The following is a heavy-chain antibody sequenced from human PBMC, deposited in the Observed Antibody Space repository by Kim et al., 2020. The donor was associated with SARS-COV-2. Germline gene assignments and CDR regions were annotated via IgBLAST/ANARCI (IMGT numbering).Heavy chain of an antibody. V-gene: IGHV3-23*01. J-gene: IGHJ4*02. CDR3: VKGLLQYFDWSTLDC. CDR1: GFTFNNYV. Sequence: GGSLRLSCAASGFTFNNYVMNWVRQAPGKGLEWVSTISGSGGSTYYADSVKGRFTISRDNFKNTLYLQMNSLRAEDTAVYYCVKGLLQYFDWSTLDCWGQGTLVTVSS. CDR2: ISGSGGST. D-gene: IGHD3-9*01.